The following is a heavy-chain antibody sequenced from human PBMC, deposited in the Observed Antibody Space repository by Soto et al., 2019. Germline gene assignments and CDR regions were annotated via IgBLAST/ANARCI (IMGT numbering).Heavy chain of an antibody. CDR1: GFSLTSGGYY. Sequence: QVQLQESGPGLVKPSQTLSLTCTVSGFSLTSGGYYWSWIRQHPGKGLEWIGYIYYSGTVYYSPSLRSRIAISVDTSKNQFSLKLTSVTAADTAVYYCARAGVGPSRSWAGDYFDLWGRGTLVTVSS. CDR3: ARAGVGPSRSWAGDYFDL. V-gene: IGHV4-31*03. D-gene: IGHD6-13*01. CDR2: IYYSGTV. J-gene: IGHJ2*01.